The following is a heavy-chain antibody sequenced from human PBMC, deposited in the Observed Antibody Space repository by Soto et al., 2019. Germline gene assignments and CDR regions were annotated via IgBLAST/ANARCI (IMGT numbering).Heavy chain of an antibody. V-gene: IGHV1-69*13. Sequence: GASVKVSCKASGGTLSSYAISWVRQAPGQGLEWMGGIIPIFGTANYAQKFQGRVTITADESTSTAYMELSSLRSEDTAVYYCATDLTTVTTLDPWGQGTLVTVS. CDR2: IIPIFGTA. J-gene: IGHJ5*02. CDR3: ATDLTTVTTLDP. CDR1: GGTLSSYA. D-gene: IGHD4-4*01.